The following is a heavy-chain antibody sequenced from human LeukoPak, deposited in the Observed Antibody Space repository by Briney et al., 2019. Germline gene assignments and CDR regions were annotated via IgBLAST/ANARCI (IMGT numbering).Heavy chain of an antibody. V-gene: IGHV3-7*01. CDR2: INQDGSEK. CDR1: GFPFSTFW. CDR3: LPDWFDP. J-gene: IGHJ5*02. Sequence: GGSLRLSCAVSGFPFSTFWMSWVRQAPGKGLEWVANINQDGSEKYYVDSVRGRFTISRDNSKNTLYLQMNSLRTEDTAVYYCLPDWFDPWGQGTLVTVSS.